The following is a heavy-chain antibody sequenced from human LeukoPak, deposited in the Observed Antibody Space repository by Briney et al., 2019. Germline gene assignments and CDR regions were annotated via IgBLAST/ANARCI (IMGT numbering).Heavy chain of an antibody. D-gene: IGHD6-6*01. V-gene: IGHV3-30*02. J-gene: IGHJ4*02. Sequence: GGSLRLSCAASGFTFSSYGMHWVRQAPGKGLEWVAFIRYDGSNKYYADSVKGRFAISRDNSKNTLYLQMNSLRAEDTAVYYCARDSLAARPGQVDYWGQGTLVTVSS. CDR1: GFTFSSYG. CDR3: ARDSLAARPGQVDY. CDR2: IRYDGSNK.